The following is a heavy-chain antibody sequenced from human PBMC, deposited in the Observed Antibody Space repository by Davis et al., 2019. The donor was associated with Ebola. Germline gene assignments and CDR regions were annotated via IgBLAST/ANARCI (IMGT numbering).Heavy chain of an antibody. V-gene: IGHV4-34*01. D-gene: IGHD2-2*01. Sequence: PSETLSLTCAVYGGSFSGYYWSWIRQPPGMGLEWIGEINHSGSTNYNPSLKSRVTISVDRSKNQFSLKLVSVTAADTAVYYCALQVGITSCYATHRPCDYWGKGTLVTVSS. CDR3: ALQVGITSCYATHRPCDY. J-gene: IGHJ4*02. CDR2: INHSGST. CDR1: GGSFSGYY.